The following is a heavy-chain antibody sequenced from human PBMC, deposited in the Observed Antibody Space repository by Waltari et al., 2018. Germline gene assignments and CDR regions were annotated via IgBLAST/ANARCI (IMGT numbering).Heavy chain of an antibody. D-gene: IGHD3-22*01. CDR3: ARDLYSSGPREADS. CDR1: GFTFSDHA. J-gene: IGHJ4*02. Sequence: QVHLVESGGGVVQPGRSLRLSCVGRGFTFSDHARHWVRQAPGKGLEWVAIISYEGSNKYYADSVRGRFTISRDNSKNMLYLEMNSLRAEDTAVYYCARDLYSSGPREADSWGQGTLVAVSS. V-gene: IGHV3-30*04. CDR2: ISYEGSNK.